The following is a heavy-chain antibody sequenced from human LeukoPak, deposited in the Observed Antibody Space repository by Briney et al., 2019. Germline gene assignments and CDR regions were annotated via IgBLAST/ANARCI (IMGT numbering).Heavy chain of an antibody. CDR3: ARAPTYYYDSSGLENWFDP. D-gene: IGHD3-22*01. Sequence: SETLSLTCTVSGGSISSYYWSWIRQPPGKGLEWIGYIYYSGSTNYNPSLKSRVTISVDTSKNQFSLKLSSVTAADTAVYYCARAPTYYYDSSGLENWFDPWGQGTLVTVSS. CDR2: IYYSGST. J-gene: IGHJ5*02. V-gene: IGHV4-59*01. CDR1: GGSISSYY.